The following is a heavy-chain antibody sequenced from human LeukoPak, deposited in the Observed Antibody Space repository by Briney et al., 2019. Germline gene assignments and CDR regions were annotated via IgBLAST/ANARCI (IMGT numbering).Heavy chain of an antibody. CDR1: GCTISCYY. CDR3: ARQGYYDPHAFDI. D-gene: IGHD3-22*01. J-gene: IGHJ3*02. CDR2: IYYSGST. V-gene: IGHV4-59*08. Sequence: WESLTLTCPVSGCTISCYYGSWIRQPPGKGLEWIWYIYYSGSTNYNPSLKSRVTISVDTSKNQFSLKLSSVTAADTAVYYCARQGYYDPHAFDIWGQGTMVTVSS.